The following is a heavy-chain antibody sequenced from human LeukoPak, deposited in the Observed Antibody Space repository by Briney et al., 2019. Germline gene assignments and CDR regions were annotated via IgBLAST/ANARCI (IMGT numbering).Heavy chain of an antibody. J-gene: IGHJ4*02. CDR3: ARLYGGYAY. D-gene: IGHD5-12*01. V-gene: IGHV1-2*02. Sequence: ASVKVSCKASGYPLTGYYMHWVRQAPGQGLEWMGWINPNSGGTNYAQKFQGRVTMTRNTSISTAYMELSSLRSEDTAVYYCARLYGGYAYWGQGTLVTVSS. CDR1: GYPLTGYY. CDR2: INPNSGGT.